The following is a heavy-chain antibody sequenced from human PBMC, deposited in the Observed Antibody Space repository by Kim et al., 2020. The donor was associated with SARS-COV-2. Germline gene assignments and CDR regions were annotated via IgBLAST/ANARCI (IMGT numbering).Heavy chain of an antibody. V-gene: IGHV1-18*01. J-gene: IGHJ4*02. CDR3: ARGQAVYSYGLPLYSFDS. CDR1: GYTFNTYG. Sequence: ASVKVSCKASGYTFNTYGISWVRQAPGQRLEWLGWITPYNGKTNYTQKVQGRVTMTTDIFSRTAYMELTDLRSDDTAIYYCARGQAVYSYGLPLYSFDSWGQGTLVTVSS. D-gene: IGHD5-18*01. CDR2: ITPYNGKT.